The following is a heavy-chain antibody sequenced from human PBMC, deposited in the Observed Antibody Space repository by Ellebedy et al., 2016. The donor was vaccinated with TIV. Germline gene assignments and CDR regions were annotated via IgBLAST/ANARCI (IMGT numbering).Heavy chain of an antibody. CDR3: ARDGGSYSDFDY. J-gene: IGHJ4*02. V-gene: IGHV1-18*01. D-gene: IGHD1-26*01. Sequence: AASVKVSCKASGYTFTSYGISWVRQAPGQGLEWMGWISDYNGNTNYAQRLQGRVTMTTDTSTSTAYMELSRLRSDDTAVYYCARDGGSYSDFDYWGQGTLVTVSS. CDR1: GYTFTSYG. CDR2: ISDYNGNT.